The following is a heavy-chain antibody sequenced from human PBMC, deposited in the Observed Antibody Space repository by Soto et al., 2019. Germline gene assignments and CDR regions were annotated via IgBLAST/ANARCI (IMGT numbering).Heavy chain of an antibody. CDR3: AKVVLLWFGESRGGWFDP. CDR2: ISGSGGST. V-gene: IGHV3-23*01. Sequence: EVQLLESGGGLVQPGGSLRLSCAASGFTFSSYAMSWVRQAPGKGLEWVSAISGSGGSTYYADSVKGRFTISRDNSKNTLYLQMNSLRAEDTAVYYCAKVVLLWFGESRGGWFDPWGQVTLVTVSS. D-gene: IGHD3-10*01. J-gene: IGHJ5*02. CDR1: GFTFSSYA.